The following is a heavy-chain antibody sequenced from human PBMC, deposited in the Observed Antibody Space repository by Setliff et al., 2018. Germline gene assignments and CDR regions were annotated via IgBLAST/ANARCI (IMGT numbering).Heavy chain of an antibody. J-gene: IGHJ4*02. D-gene: IGHD6-13*01. CDR1: GFTFSASP. V-gene: IGHV3-23*01. CDR3: AKRVSSTWYERKPFDC. CDR2: FSGSGVDT. Sequence: GGSLRLSCAASGFTFSASPMSWVRQAPGKGLEWVSTFSGSGVDTYYADPVKGRFTISRDYSKNTLFLQMNSLRAEDTAVYYCAKRVSSTWYERKPFDCWGQGTPVTVSS.